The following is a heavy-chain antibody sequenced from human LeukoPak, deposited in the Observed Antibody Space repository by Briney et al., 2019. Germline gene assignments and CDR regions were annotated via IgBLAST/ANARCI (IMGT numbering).Heavy chain of an antibody. CDR2: IGRAGDT. CDR3: TRGVPGGLDY. J-gene: IGHJ4*02. CDR1: GFTFSNYD. D-gene: IGHD3-16*01. V-gene: IGHV3-13*04. Sequence: GGSLRLSCAASGFTFSNYDMHWVRQAPGKGLEWVSGIGRAGDTNYAGSVKGRFTISRESAKNSLYLQMKSLRAGDTAVYYCTRGVPGGLDYWGQGTLATVSS.